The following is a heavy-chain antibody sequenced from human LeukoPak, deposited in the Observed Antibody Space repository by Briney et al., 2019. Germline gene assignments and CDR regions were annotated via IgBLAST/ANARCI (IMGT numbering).Heavy chain of an antibody. CDR3: ARDHAIYGGNSGLVN. CDR1: GGSISSYY. Sequence: SETLSLTCTGPGGSISSYYWSWIRQPAGKGLEGIGRIYTSGSTNFNPSLKSRVTMSVDTSKNQLSVKLSSVTAADTAVYYCARDHAIYGGNSGLVNWGQGTLVTVSS. D-gene: IGHD4-23*01. V-gene: IGHV4-4*07. J-gene: IGHJ4*02. CDR2: IYTSGST.